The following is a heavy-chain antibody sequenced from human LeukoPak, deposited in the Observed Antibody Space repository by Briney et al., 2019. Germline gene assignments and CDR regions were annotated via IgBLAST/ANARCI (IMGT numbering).Heavy chain of an antibody. CDR1: GGTFSSYA. CDR2: IIPIFGTA. V-gene: IGHV1-69*13. Sequence: SVKVSCKASGGTFSSYAISWVRQAPGQGLEWMGGIIPIFGTANYAQKFQGRVTITADESTSTAYMELSSLRSEDTAVYYCARGLDSFDAFDIWGQGTMVTVSS. CDR3: ARGLDSFDAFDI. D-gene: IGHD2-15*01. J-gene: IGHJ3*02.